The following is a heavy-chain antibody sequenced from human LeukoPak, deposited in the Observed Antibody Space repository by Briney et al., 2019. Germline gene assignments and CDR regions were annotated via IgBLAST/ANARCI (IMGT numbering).Heavy chain of an antibody. J-gene: IGHJ4*02. CDR3: AKDCSDYYGSGSLDY. CDR1: GFTFSSYS. D-gene: IGHD3-10*01. CDR2: ISSSSSTI. V-gene: IGHV3-48*04. Sequence: GGSLRLSCAASGFTFSSYSMNWVRQAPGKGLEWVSYISSSSSTIYYADSVKGRFTISRDNAKNSLYLQMNSLRAEDTAVYYCAKDCSDYYGSGSLDYWGQGTLVTVSS.